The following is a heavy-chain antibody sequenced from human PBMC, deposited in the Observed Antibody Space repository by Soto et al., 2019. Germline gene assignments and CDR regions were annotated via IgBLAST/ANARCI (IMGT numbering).Heavy chain of an antibody. CDR2: SRNKDKSYTT. V-gene: IGHV3-72*01. D-gene: IGHD6-13*01. Sequence: PGGSLRLSCAASGFSCSDYYMDWVRQAPGKGLEWVGRSRNKDKSYTTEYAASVKGRFTISRDDSKNSLYLQMNSLQTEDTAVYYCARGISSFQDPIYYYTMDVWGQGTSVTVSS. J-gene: IGHJ6*02. CDR1: GFSCSDYY. CDR3: ARGISSFQDPIYYYTMDV.